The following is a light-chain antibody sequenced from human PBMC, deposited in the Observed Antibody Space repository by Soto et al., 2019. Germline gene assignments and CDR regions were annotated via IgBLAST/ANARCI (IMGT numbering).Light chain of an antibody. CDR2: GAS. Sequence: EIVLMQSPGTLSLTPGERATLSCRASQSVSSSYLAWYQQKPGQAPRLLIFGASSRATGIPDRFSGSGSGTDFTLTISRLEPEDFAVYYCQQRSNWPRTFGQGTKVEVK. V-gene: IGKV3D-20*02. CDR3: QQRSNWPRT. J-gene: IGKJ1*01. CDR1: QSVSSSY.